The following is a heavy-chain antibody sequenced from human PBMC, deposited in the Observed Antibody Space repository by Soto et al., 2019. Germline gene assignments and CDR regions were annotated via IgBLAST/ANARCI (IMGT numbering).Heavy chain of an antibody. D-gene: IGHD6-19*01. CDR3: ARDKRAVAGTIDY. CDR2: INAGNGNT. Sequence: ASVKVSCKASGYTFTSYAMHWARQAPGQRLEWMGWINAGNGNTKYSQKFQGRVTITRDTSASTAYMELSSLRSEDTAVYYCARDKRAVAGTIDYWGQGTLVTVSS. J-gene: IGHJ4*02. CDR1: GYTFTSYA. V-gene: IGHV1-3*01.